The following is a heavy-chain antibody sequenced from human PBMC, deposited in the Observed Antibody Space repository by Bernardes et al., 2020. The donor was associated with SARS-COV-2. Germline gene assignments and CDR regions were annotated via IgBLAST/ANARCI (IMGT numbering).Heavy chain of an antibody. D-gene: IGHD4-17*01. Sequence: VGSLLLSCAASGFTFRDSTMHWVRQAPGQGLEWVAVIWHDGSREYYVDSVKGRFAISRDNSNNTLYLQMNNLRVEDTALYRCATEDGEWLESWGQGTLVTVSS. CDR3: ATEDGEWLES. J-gene: IGHJ5*01. CDR2: IWHDGSRE. CDR1: GFTFRDST. V-gene: IGHV3-33*01.